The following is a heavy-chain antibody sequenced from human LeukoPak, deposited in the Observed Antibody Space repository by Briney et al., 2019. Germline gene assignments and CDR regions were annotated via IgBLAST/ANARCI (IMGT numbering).Heavy chain of an antibody. J-gene: IGHJ4*02. CDR2: ISYDGSNK. CDR1: GFAFSSSA. D-gene: IGHD6-13*01. CDR3: ARLSIAAAGTGNFDY. Sequence: GGSLRLSCAASGFAFSSSAMHWVRQAPGKGLEWVALISYDGSNKYYADSVKGRFTISRDNSKNTLYLQMNSLRAEDTAVYYCARLSIAAAGTGNFDYWGQGTLVTVSS. V-gene: IGHV3-30-3*01.